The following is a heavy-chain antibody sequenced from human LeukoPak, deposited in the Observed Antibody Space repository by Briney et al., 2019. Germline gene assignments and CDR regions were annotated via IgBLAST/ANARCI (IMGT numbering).Heavy chain of an antibody. Sequence: PSETLSLTCAVSAASISNYYWSWIRQAPGKGLEWVGYISTSGSTNYNPSLKSRVSISLDTSKNRFSLNLNFVTAADTAVYYCASPRSGYRYTFDYWGQGALVTVSS. J-gene: IGHJ4*02. CDR3: ASPRSGYRYTFDY. V-gene: IGHV4-4*09. CDR2: ISTSGST. CDR1: AASISNYY. D-gene: IGHD3-22*01.